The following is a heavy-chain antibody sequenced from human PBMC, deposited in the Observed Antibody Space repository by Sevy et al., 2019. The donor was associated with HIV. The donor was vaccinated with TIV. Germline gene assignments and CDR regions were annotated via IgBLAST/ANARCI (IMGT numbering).Heavy chain of an antibody. J-gene: IGHJ4*02. CDR1: GFSLNSFW. Sequence: GGCLRLSCAASGFSLNSFWMSWVRQAPGKGLEWVANINQDGSVRYYVDSVKGRFTISRDDARNLLYLQMDSLRAEDTALYYCVRAIAADGSFWGQGTLVTVSS. V-gene: IGHV3-7*01. D-gene: IGHD6-13*01. CDR3: VRAIAADGSF. CDR2: INQDGSVR.